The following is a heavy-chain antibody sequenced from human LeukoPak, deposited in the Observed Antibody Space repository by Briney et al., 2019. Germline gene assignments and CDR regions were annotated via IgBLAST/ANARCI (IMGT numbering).Heavy chain of an antibody. V-gene: IGHV3-30*02. Sequence: GGSLRLSCAASGFTFSSYGMHWVRQAPGKGLEWVAFIRYDGSNKYYADSVKDRFTISRDNSKNTLYLQMNSLRAEDTAVYYCAKDGLGYCSSTSCIRTHFDYWGQGTLVTVSS. J-gene: IGHJ4*02. CDR1: GFTFSSYG. D-gene: IGHD2-2*01. CDR2: IRYDGSNK. CDR3: AKDGLGYCSSTSCIRTHFDY.